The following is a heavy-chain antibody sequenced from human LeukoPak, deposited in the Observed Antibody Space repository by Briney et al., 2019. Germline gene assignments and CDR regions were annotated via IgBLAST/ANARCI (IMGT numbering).Heavy chain of an antibody. CDR1: GCSISSTTYN. CDR3: ARQAYRNNLGWFAP. CDR2: IYNSGST. Sequence: SETLSLTCGASGCSISSTTYNWGWIRQPPGKGLEWIGNIYNSGSTYYNPSLKSRVTISVDTSKNQFSLKLSSVTAADTAVYYCARQAYRNNLGWFAPRGQRTLVTVSS. J-gene: IGHJ5*02. D-gene: IGHD1-1*01. V-gene: IGHV4-39*01.